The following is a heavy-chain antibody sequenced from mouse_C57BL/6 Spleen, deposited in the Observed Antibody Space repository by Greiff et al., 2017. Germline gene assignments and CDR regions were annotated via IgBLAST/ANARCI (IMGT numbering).Heavy chain of an antibody. J-gene: IGHJ2*01. V-gene: IGHV3-6*01. D-gene: IGHD2-4*01. CDR1: GYSITSGYY. Sequence: VQLKESGPGLVKPSQSLSLTCSVTGYSITSGYYWNWIRQFPGNKLEWMGYISYDGSNNYNPSLKNRISITRDTSKNQFFLKLNSVTTEDTATYYCARDRGIYYDYFFDYWGQGTTLTVSS. CDR2: ISYDGSN. CDR3: ARDRGIYYDYFFDY.